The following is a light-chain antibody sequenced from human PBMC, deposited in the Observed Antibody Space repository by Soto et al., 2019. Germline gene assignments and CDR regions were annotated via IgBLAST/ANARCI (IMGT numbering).Light chain of an antibody. CDR3: QQYGSSPPYT. J-gene: IGKJ2*01. CDR1: QSVSSSY. CDR2: GAS. Sequence: EIVLTQSPGTLSLSPGERATLSCRASQSVSSSYLAWYQQKPGQAPRLLIYGASSRATGIPDRFSGSGSGTDVTVTSSRLERDDFAVYYWQQYGSSPPYTFDQGTKLEIK. V-gene: IGKV3-20*01.